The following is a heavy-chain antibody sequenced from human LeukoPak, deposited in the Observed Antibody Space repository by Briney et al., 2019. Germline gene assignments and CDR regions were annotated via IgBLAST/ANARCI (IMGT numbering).Heavy chain of an antibody. D-gene: IGHD2-2*01. J-gene: IGHJ6*02. V-gene: IGHV1-8*01. Sequence: ASVKVSCKASGYTFTSYDINWVRQATGQGLEWMGWMNPNSGNTGYAQKFQGRVTMTRNTSISTAYMELSSLGSEDTAVYYCARAYPTLGYCSSTSCLNYYYYSMDVWGQGTTVTVSS. CDR2: MNPNSGNT. CDR3: ARAYPTLGYCSSTSCLNYYYYSMDV. CDR1: GYTFTSYD.